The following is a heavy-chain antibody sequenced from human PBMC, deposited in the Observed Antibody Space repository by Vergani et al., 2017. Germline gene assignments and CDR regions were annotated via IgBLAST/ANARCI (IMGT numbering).Heavy chain of an antibody. V-gene: IGHV3-33*01. CDR3: AREGYYYDSSGYLPGWFDP. Sequence: QVQLVESGGGVVQPGRSLRLSCAASGFTFSSYGMHWVRQAPGKGLEWVAVIWYDGSNKYYADSVKGRFTISRDNSKNTLYLQMNSLRAEDTAVYYCAREGYYYDSSGYLPGWFDPWGQGTLVTVS. CDR1: GFTFSSYG. CDR2: IWYDGSNK. D-gene: IGHD3-22*01. J-gene: IGHJ5*02.